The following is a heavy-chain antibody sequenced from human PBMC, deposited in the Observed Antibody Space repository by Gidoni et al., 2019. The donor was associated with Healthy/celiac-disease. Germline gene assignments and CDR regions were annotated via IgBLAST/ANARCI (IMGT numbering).Heavy chain of an antibody. CDR1: GGSISSSSYY. Sequence: QLQLQESGPGLVKPSATLSLTCTVSGGSISSSSYYWGWISQPPGRGVEWIGSIYSSGSTYYNPSLKSRVTISVDTSKNQFSLKLSSVTAADTAVYYCARHRLGHNWFDPWGQGTLVTVSS. V-gene: IGHV4-39*01. J-gene: IGHJ5*02. CDR3: ARHRLGHNWFDP. D-gene: IGHD3-9*01. CDR2: IYSSGST.